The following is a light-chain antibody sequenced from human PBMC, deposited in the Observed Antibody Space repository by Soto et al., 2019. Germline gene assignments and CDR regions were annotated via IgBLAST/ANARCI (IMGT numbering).Light chain of an antibody. CDR3: QQFNSYPLT. CDR2: DAS. J-gene: IGKJ4*01. CDR1: QGISSA. V-gene: IGKV1-13*02. Sequence: AIQLTQSPSSLSASVGDRVTITCLASQGISSALAWYQQKPGKAPKLLIYDASSLESGVPSRFSGSGSGTDFTLTISRLQREEFATYYCQQFNSYPLTFGGGTKVEIK.